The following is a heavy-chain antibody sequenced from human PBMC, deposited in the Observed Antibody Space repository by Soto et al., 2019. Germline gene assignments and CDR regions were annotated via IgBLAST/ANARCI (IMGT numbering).Heavy chain of an antibody. Sequence: SETLSLTCNVSGGSISTSRSYWAWIRQPPGKGLEWLANIFYSGSTYYNPSLASRVTVSVDTSKNEFSLKLRSVTAADTAVYYCTTAPLYYDILTGPSWGQGTLVTVSS. CDR2: IFYSGST. CDR1: GGSISTSRSY. CDR3: TTAPLYYDILTGPS. J-gene: IGHJ4*02. D-gene: IGHD3-9*01. V-gene: IGHV4-39*01.